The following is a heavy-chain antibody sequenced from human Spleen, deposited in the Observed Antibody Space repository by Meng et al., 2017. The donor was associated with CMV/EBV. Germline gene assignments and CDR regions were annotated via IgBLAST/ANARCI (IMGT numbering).Heavy chain of an antibody. V-gene: IGHV3-7*01. Sequence: GGSLRLSCTASGFSFTTFWMSWVRQAPGKGLEWVANINQPGSEIYYVDSVKGRFTISRDNAQDSLYLQMNSLRAEDTAVYYCARVSGIAVAGTKSGDYYYGMDVWGQGTTVTVSS. CDR3: ARVSGIAVAGTKSGDYYYGMDV. J-gene: IGHJ6*02. CDR2: INQPGSEI. CDR1: GFSFTTFW. D-gene: IGHD6-19*01.